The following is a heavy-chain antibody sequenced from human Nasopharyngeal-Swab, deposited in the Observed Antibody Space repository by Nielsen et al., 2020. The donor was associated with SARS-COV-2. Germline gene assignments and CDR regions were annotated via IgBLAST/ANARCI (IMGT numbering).Heavy chain of an antibody. V-gene: IGHV1-46*01. D-gene: IGHD3-3*01. CDR3: ASSRYEVTIFGVVYYGMDV. Sequence: ASVKVSCKASGYTFTSYYMHWVRQAPGQGLEWMGIINPSGGSTSYAQKFQGRVTMTRDTSTSTVYMELSSLRSEDTAVYYCASSRYEVTIFGVVYYGMDVWGQGTTVTSP. CDR1: GYTFTSYY. CDR2: INPSGGST. J-gene: IGHJ6*02.